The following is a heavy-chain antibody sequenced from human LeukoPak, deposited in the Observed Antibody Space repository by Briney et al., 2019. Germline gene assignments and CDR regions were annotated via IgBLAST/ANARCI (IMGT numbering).Heavy chain of an antibody. CDR3: ARDCEVGATRQFDY. CDR2: IRYDGRHT. CDR1: GFTFSSYD. J-gene: IGHJ4*02. D-gene: IGHD1-26*01. V-gene: IGHV3-30*03. Sequence: GGSLRLSCGASGFTFSSYDMHWVRRAPGKGLEWVAGIRYDGRHTYHADSVKGRFTISRDNSKNTLYLQMNSLRAEDTAVYYCARDCEVGATRQFDYWGQGTLVTVSS.